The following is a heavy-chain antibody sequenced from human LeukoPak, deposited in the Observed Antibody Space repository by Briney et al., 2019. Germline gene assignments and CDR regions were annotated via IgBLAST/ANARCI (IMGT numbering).Heavy chain of an antibody. Sequence: GGSLRLSCAASGFTFSSYAMHWVRQAPGKGLEWVATISSDVNKKYYADSVKGRFTISRDNSKNTQYLQVNSLRAEDTAVYYCVKDRTSSWSFDYWGQGTLVTVSS. CDR2: ISSDVNKK. CDR1: GFTFSSYA. J-gene: IGHJ4*02. V-gene: IGHV3-30*18. CDR3: VKDRTSSWSFDY. D-gene: IGHD6-13*01.